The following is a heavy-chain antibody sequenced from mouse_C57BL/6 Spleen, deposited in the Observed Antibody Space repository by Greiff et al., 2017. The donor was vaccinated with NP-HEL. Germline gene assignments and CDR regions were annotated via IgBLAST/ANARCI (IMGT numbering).Heavy chain of an antibody. CDR2: ISYDGSN. J-gene: IGHJ3*01. Sequence: EVQLQESGPGLVKPSQSLSLTCSVTGYSITSGYYWYWIRQFPGNKLEWMGYISYDGSNNYNPSLQNRISITRDTSKNQYFLKLNSVTTEDTATYYCARESYYYGSSDEEFAYWGQGTLVTVSA. CDR1: GYSITSGYY. CDR3: ARESYYYGSSDEEFAY. V-gene: IGHV3-6*01. D-gene: IGHD1-1*01.